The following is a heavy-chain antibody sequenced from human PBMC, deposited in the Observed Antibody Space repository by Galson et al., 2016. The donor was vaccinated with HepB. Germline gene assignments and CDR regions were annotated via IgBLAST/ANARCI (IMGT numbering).Heavy chain of an antibody. Sequence: SVKVSCKASGYSFITYAMHWVRQAPGQRLEWMGWINAGNGDTKYSQKLQGRVTITRDTSASTAYMELSSLRSGDTAVYFCARAGSTSMVQVWAYRMDVWGQVTTVTVSS. CDR3: ARAGSTSMVQVWAYRMDV. D-gene: IGHD3-10*01. CDR1: GYSFITYA. CDR2: INAGNGDT. J-gene: IGHJ6*02. V-gene: IGHV1-3*01.